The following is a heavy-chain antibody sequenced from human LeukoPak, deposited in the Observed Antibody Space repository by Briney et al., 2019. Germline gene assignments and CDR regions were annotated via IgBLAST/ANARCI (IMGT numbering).Heavy chain of an antibody. CDR2: ISGSGGST. CDR1: GFTFSSYA. Sequence: GGSLRLSCAASGFTFSSYAMSWVRQAPGKGLEWVSAISGSGGSTYYADSVKGRFTISRDNSKNTLYLQMNSLRAEDTAVYYCAKDLSPLYYYYGMDVWGQGTTVTVSS. V-gene: IGHV3-23*01. J-gene: IGHJ6*02. D-gene: IGHD2/OR15-2a*01. CDR3: AKDLSPLYYYYGMDV.